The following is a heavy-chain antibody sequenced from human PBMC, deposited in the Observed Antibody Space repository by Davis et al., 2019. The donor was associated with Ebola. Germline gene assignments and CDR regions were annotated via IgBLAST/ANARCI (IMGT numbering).Heavy chain of an antibody. CDR3: VRHQTYTSGWYVPGDY. J-gene: IGHJ4*02. V-gene: IGHV5-51*01. CDR2: IYPADSQT. D-gene: IGHD6-19*01. CDR1: EYSFTTYW. Sequence: GESLKISCQGFEYSFTTYWIAWVRQMPGKGLEWMGTIYPADSQTTYSPPFEGQVTISVDKSISTAYLQWSSLKASDTAIYYCVRHQTYTSGWYVPGDYWGQGTQVTVSS.